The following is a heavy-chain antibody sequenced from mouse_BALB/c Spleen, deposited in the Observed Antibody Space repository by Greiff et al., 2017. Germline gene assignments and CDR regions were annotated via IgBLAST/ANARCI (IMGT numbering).Heavy chain of an antibody. D-gene: IGHD5-5*01. CDR3: ARGGLPY. CDR2: ISSGSSTI. CDR1: GFTFSSFG. J-gene: IGHJ4*01. Sequence: VHLVESGGGLVQPGGSRKLSCAASGFTFSSFGMHWVRQAPEKGLEWVAYISSGSSTIYYADTVKGRFTISRDNPKNTLFLQMTSLRSEDTAMYYCARGGLPYWGQGTSVTVSS. V-gene: IGHV5-17*02.